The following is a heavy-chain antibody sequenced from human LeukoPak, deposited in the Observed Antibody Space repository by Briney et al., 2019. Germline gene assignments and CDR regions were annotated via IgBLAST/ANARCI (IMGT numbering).Heavy chain of an antibody. Sequence: ASVKVSCKASGYTFTSYGISWVRQAPGQGLEWMGWISAYNGNTNYAQKLHGRVTMTTDTSTSTANMELRSLRSDDTAVYYCARDRVVVADTPDYWGQGTLVTVSS. CDR1: GYTFTSYG. V-gene: IGHV1-18*01. D-gene: IGHD2-15*01. CDR3: ARDRVVVADTPDY. CDR2: ISAYNGNT. J-gene: IGHJ4*02.